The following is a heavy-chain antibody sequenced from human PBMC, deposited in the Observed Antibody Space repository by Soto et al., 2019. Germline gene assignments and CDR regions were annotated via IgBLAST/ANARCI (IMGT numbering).Heavy chain of an antibody. CDR2: TSHSGST. V-gene: IGHV4-31*03. Sequence: SETLSLTCTVSGGSISSAAYYWSWIRQHPGKGLEWIGYTSHSGSTYYTPSLKSRVIISADTSKNQFSVNLTSVTAADTAFYYCAREYTYGSNFFDCWGQGALVTVSS. CDR1: GGSISSAAYY. CDR3: AREYTYGSNFFDC. J-gene: IGHJ4*02. D-gene: IGHD5-18*01.